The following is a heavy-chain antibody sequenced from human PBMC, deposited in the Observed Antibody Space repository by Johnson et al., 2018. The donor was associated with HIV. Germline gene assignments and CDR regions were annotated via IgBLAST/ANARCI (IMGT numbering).Heavy chain of an antibody. CDR3: AKGLEAYCGGYCYSYGFDI. D-gene: IGHD2-21*01. V-gene: IGHV3-7*02. CDR1: GFTFSSYW. CDR2: IKQDGSEK. Sequence: EVQLVESGGGLVQPVGSLRLSCAASGFTFSSYWMSWVRQAPGKGLEWVANIKQDGSEKYYADSVKGRFTISRDNSKNTMYLQMNSLGAGDTAVYFCAKGLEAYCGGYCYSYGFDIWGQGTMVTVSS. J-gene: IGHJ3*02.